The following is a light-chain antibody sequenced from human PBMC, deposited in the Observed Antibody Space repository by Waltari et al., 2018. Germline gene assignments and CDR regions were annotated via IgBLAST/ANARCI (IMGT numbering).Light chain of an antibody. CDR2: DVS. CDR1: SSDVGGSNY. V-gene: IGLV2-11*01. J-gene: IGLJ2*01. CDR3: CSYAGSYTRV. Sequence: QSALTQPHAVSGSPGQDVTITCTGTSSDVGGSNYVSWYQQHPGQAPKLMIYDVSKRPSGVPDRFSGSKSGNTASLTISGLQAEDEADYYCCSYAGSYTRVFGGGTKLTVL.